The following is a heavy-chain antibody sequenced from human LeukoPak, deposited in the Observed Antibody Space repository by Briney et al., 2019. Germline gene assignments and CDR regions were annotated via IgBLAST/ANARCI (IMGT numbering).Heavy chain of an antibody. J-gene: IGHJ4*02. CDR2: ISRSSSTI. V-gene: IGHV3-48*01. Sequence: GGSLRLSCAASGFTFSSYAMSWVRQAPGKGLEWVSYISRSSSTIYYADSVKGRFSISRDNAKNSLYLQMNSLRAEDTAVYYCATTLVIAATLDYWGQGTPVTVSS. CDR3: ATTLVIAATLDY. D-gene: IGHD2-15*01. CDR1: GFTFSSYA.